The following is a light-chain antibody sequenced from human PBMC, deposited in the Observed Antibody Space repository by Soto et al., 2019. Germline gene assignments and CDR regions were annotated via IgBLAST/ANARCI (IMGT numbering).Light chain of an antibody. CDR3: CSFISSNTHV. CDR2: EVN. J-gene: IGLJ1*01. CDR1: SSDFGNYNL. Sequence: QSVLAHPASVSLSPGHSITISCTGTSSDFGNYNLVSLYQQHPGKVPKLILFEVNKRPSGVSGRFSGSTSGNTASLTISGLQAEDEADYYCCSFISSNTHVFGTGPKVTVL. V-gene: IGLV2-23*02.